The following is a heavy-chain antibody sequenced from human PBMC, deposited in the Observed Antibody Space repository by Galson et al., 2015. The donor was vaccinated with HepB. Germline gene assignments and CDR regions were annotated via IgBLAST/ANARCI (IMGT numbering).Heavy chain of an antibody. V-gene: IGHV3-15*01. CDR1: GFTFSNAW. Sequence: SLRLSCAASGFTFSNAWMSWVRQAPGKGLEWVGHIRKKADGGTAEYAAPMKDRLTISRDDSKNMLYLQMNSLKTEDTAVYYCTTHRYYGYFDSWGQGILVTVSS. CDR3: TTHRYYGYFDS. D-gene: IGHD4-17*01. CDR2: IRKKADGGTA. J-gene: IGHJ4*02.